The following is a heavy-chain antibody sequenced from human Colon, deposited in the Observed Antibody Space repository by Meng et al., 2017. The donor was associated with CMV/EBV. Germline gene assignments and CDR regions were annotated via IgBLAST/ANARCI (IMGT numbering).Heavy chain of an antibody. V-gene: IGHV4-39*07. CDR3: ASFGGGWDLP. CDR2: MTTRGDT. J-gene: IGHJ5*02. Sequence: QMQPPQSGPGLGKHLTSLFLLLRVSGSATSSGIYSWGWVRPPPGKGRELFGIMTTRGDTNYNPSLKSPFTMSKDTSKNQFSLSLTSVTAADTAVYYCASFGGGWDLPWGQGTLVTVSS. CDR1: GSATSSGIYS. D-gene: IGHD3-16*01.